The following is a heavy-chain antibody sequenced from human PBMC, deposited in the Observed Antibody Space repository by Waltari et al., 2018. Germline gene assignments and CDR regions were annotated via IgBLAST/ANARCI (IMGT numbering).Heavy chain of an antibody. V-gene: IGHV4-34*01. CDR3: ARGRMVRAFDI. CDR1: GGSFSGYY. D-gene: IGHD6-13*01. J-gene: IGHJ3*02. CDR2: INHSGST. Sequence: QVQLQQWGAGLLKPSETLSLTCAVYGGSFSGYYWSWIRQPPGKGREWIGEINHSGSTNYNPSLKSRVTISVDTSKNQFSLKLSSVTAADTAVYYCARGRMVRAFDIWGQGTMVTVSS.